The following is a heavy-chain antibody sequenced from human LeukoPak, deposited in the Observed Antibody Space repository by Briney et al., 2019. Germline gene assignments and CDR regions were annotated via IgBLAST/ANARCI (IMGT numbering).Heavy chain of an antibody. D-gene: IGHD4-17*01. CDR2: ISTSNGNT. CDR1: GYTFTSYG. J-gene: IGHJ4*02. CDR3: VRDNDYVPAY. Sequence: ASVKVSCKASGYTFTSYGISWVRQAPGQGLEWMAWISTSNGNTNFAQKFQGRVTMTTDTSTSTAYMELRSLRSDDTAVYYCVRDNDYVPAYWGQGTLVTVSS. V-gene: IGHV1-18*01.